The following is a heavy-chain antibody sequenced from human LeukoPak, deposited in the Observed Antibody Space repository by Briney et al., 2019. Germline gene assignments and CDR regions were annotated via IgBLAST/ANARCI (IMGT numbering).Heavy chain of an antibody. D-gene: IGHD3-3*01. CDR3: AKTQSTYYDFWSGYYGFDY. Sequence: GGALRLSCAASGFTFSSYGMHWVRQAPGKGLEWVAFIRYDGSNKYYADSVKGRFTISRDNFKNTLYLQMNSLRAEDTDVYYCAKTQSTYYDFWSGYYGFDYWGQGTLVTVSS. CDR1: GFTFSSYG. V-gene: IGHV3-30*02. CDR2: IRYDGSNK. J-gene: IGHJ4*02.